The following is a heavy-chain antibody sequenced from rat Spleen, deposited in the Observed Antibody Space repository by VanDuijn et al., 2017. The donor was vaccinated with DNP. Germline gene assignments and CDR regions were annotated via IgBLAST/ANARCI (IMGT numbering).Heavy chain of an antibody. CDR3: AYYYDGYY. CDR2: ISTGGGNT. CDR1: GFTFSNSG. V-gene: IGHV5-19*01. D-gene: IGHD1-12*03. Sequence: EVQLVESGGGLVQPGRSLKLSCAASGFTFSNSGMHWIRQAPTKGLEWVASISTGGGNTYYPDSVKGRFIISRDNARNTLYLQMDSLRSEDTATYYCAYYYDGYYWGQGVMVTVSS. J-gene: IGHJ2*01.